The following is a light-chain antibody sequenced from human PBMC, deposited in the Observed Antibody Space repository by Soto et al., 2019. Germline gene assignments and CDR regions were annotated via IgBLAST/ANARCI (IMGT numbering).Light chain of an antibody. Sequence: DIPMTQSPSSLSASVGDRVTITCRASQAISNYLDWYQQRPGKVPKLLIHAASTLQSGVPSRFSGSGSGTDFTLTISRLQAEDVATYYCQKYNSAPWTFAHGTKVEIK. V-gene: IGKV1-27*01. CDR2: AAS. CDR1: QAISNY. CDR3: QKYNSAPWT. J-gene: IGKJ1*01.